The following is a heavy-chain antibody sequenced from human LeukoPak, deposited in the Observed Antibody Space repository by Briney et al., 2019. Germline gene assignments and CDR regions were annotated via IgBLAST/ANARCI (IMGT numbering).Heavy chain of an antibody. CDR3: AKRLGVAVAGPGDY. V-gene: IGHV3-30*18. D-gene: IGHD6-19*01. J-gene: IGHJ4*02. CDR2: ISYDGSNK. Sequence: GGSLRLSCAASGFTFSSYGMHWVRQAPGKGLEWVAVISYDGSNKYYADSVKGRFTISRDNSKNTLYLQMNSLRAEDTAVYYCAKRLGVAVAGPGDYWGQGTLVTVSS. CDR1: GFTFSSYG.